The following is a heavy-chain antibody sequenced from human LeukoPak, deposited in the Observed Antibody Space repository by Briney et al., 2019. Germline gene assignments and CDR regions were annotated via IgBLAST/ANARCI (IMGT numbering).Heavy chain of an antibody. CDR2: IKEDGSEK. J-gene: IGHJ4*01. D-gene: IGHD7-27*01. V-gene: IGHV3-7*01. CDR3: GSILGWDIGFYY. CDR1: GFTFSKNW. Sequence: PGGSLRLSCAASGFTFSKNWMSWVRQAPGKGLEWVANIKEDGSEKYYVDSVKGRFTISRDNALNSLSLQMNSLRAEDTAVYYCGSILGWDIGFYYWGQGTLGPVSS.